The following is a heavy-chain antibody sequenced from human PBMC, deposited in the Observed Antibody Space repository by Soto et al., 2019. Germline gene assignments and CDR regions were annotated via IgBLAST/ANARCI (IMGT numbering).Heavy chain of an antibody. CDR2: ISGNGGNT. CDR1: GFTFSSYA. J-gene: IGHJ4*02. V-gene: IGHV3-23*01. Sequence: PGGSLRLSCLASGFTFSSYAMTWVRQAPGKGLEWVSLISGNGGNTYYADSVKGRFTISRDNSKSTLYLQMNSLRTEDTAVFYCATSQDYSNPTIFDYWGQGTLVTVSS. CDR3: ATSQDYSNPTIFDY. D-gene: IGHD4-4*01.